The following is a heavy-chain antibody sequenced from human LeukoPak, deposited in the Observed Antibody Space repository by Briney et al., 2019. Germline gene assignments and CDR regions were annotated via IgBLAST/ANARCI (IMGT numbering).Heavy chain of an antibody. CDR1: GFTVSSNY. CDR3: ARDWGIYCSGGSCFSGNAFDI. V-gene: IGHV3-53*01. J-gene: IGHJ3*02. Sequence: GGSLRLSCAASGFTVSSNYMSWVRQAPGKGLEWVSVIYSGGSTYYADSGKGRFTISRDNSKNTLYLQLNSLRAEDTAVYYCARDWGIYCSGGSCFSGNAFDIWGQGTMVTVSS. D-gene: IGHD2-15*01. CDR2: IYSGGST.